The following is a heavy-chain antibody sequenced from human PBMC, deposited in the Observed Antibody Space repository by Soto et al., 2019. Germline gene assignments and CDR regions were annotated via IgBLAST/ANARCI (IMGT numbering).Heavy chain of an antibody. D-gene: IGHD3-22*01. CDR3: ARDMTMTDAFDI. CDR1: GFTVSSNY. CDR2: IYSGGST. V-gene: IGHV3-53*01. J-gene: IGHJ3*02. Sequence: GGSLRLSCAASGFTVSSNYMSWVRQAPGKGLEWVSVIYSGGSTYYADSVKGRFTISRDNSKNTLYLQMNSLRAEDTAVYYCARDMTMTDAFDIWCQGTMVTVSS.